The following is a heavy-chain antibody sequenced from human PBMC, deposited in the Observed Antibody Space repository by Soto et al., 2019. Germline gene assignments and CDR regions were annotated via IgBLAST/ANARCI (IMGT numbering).Heavy chain of an antibody. J-gene: IGHJ4*02. V-gene: IGHV3-33*01. CDR2: IWYGGSNK. D-gene: IGHD5-12*01. Sequence: GRSLRLYCAASGFTYSSYGMHSVRQAPGKGLEWVADIWYGGSNKYYADSVKGRLTISRDKSNNTLYLQMNSLRIEDTAVYYCATSTHSGLVSYWGQGTLVTVSA. CDR3: ATSTHSGLVSY. CDR1: GFTYSSYG.